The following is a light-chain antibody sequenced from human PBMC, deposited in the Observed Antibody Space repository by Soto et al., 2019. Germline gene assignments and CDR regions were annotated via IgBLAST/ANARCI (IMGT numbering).Light chain of an antibody. CDR3: SSYTSSSPYV. V-gene: IGLV2-14*01. Sequence: QSVLTQPASVSGSPGQSITISCTGTSSDVGGYNHVSWYQQHPGKAPKLMIYDVSNRPSGVSNRFSGSKSGNTASLTISGLKAEDEADYYCSSYTSSSPYVFGTGTKLTVL. CDR1: SSDVGGYNH. J-gene: IGLJ1*01. CDR2: DVS.